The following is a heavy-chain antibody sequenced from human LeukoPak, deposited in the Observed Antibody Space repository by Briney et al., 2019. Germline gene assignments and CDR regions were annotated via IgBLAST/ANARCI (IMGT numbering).Heavy chain of an antibody. CDR2: ISSSSSYI. CDR3: ARDFYGDYAIDY. D-gene: IGHD4-17*01. CDR1: GFTFTSYS. V-gene: IGHV3-21*01. Sequence: GGSLRLSCAASGFTFTSYSMNWVRQAPGKGLEWVSSISSSSSYIYYTDSVKGRFTISRDNAKNSLYLQMKSLRAEDTAVYYCARDFYGDYAIDYWGQGTLVTVSS. J-gene: IGHJ4*02.